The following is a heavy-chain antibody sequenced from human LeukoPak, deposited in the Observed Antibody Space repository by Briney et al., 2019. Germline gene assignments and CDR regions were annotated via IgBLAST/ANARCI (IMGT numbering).Heavy chain of an antibody. CDR2: IYYSGST. CDR1: GGSISSYY. CDR3: ATSPTYYYDSSGPEYFQH. J-gene: IGHJ1*01. V-gene: IGHV4-59*08. D-gene: IGHD3-22*01. Sequence: SETLSLTCTVSGGSISSYYWSWIRQPPGRGLEWIGYIYYSGSTNYNPSLKSRVTISVDTSKNQFSLKLSSVTAAGTAVYYCATSPTYYYDSSGPEYFQHWGQGTLVTVSS.